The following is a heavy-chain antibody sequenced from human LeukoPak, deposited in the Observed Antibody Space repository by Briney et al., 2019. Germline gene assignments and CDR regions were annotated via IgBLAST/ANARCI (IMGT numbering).Heavy chain of an antibody. Sequence: GGSLRLSCAASGFTFNNAWMSWVRQAPGKGLEWVATIKDDGSDRYYVDSVKGRFTISRDNAKNSLYLQMNSLRVDDTAVYYCANLGYSDGGQGTLVSVSS. CDR1: GFTFNNAW. CDR2: IKDDGSDR. J-gene: IGHJ4*02. D-gene: IGHD5-18*01. V-gene: IGHV3-7*01. CDR3: ANLGYSD.